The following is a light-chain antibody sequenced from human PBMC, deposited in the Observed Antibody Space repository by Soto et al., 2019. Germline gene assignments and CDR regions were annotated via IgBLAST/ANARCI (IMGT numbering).Light chain of an antibody. CDR1: QSVSLS. Sequence: VVLTHSPATLSVSLGGSATLSSTVSQSVSLSLAWYQMRPGQPPRLLIYGASTRATDIPARFSGSGSGTDFTLTISSLEPEDFAVYYCHQRSNWPPFTFGPGTKVDIK. CDR3: HQRSNWPPFT. V-gene: IGKV3-11*01. CDR2: GAS. J-gene: IGKJ3*01.